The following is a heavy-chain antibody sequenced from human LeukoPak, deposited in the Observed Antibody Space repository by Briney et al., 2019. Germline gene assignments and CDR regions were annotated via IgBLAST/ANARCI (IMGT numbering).Heavy chain of an antibody. CDR3: ARDVWGCSSTSCYGYLDY. V-gene: IGHV1-69*13. D-gene: IGHD2-2*01. CDR2: IIPIFGTA. Sequence: SVKVSCKASGGTFSSYAISWVRQAPGQGLEGMGGIIPIFGTADYAQKFQGRVTITADESTSTAYMELSSLRSEDTAVYSCARDVWGCSSTSCYGYLDYWGQGTLVTVSS. CDR1: GGTFSSYA. J-gene: IGHJ4*02.